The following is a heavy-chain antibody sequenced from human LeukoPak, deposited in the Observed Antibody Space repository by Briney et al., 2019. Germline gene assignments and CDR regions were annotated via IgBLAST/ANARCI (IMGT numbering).Heavy chain of an antibody. J-gene: IGHJ4*02. CDR3: ARDMYSSSSFSLDY. Sequence: EASVKVSCKASGGTFSSYAISWVRQAPGQGLEWMGGIIPIFGTANYAQKFQGRVTITADESTSTAYMELSSLRSEDTAVYYCARDMYSSSSFSLDYWGQGTLVTVSS. CDR2: IIPIFGTA. D-gene: IGHD6-6*01. CDR1: GGTFSSYA. V-gene: IGHV1-69*13.